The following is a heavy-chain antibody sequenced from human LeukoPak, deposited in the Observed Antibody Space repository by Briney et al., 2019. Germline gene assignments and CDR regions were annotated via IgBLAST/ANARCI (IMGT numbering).Heavy chain of an antibody. J-gene: IGHJ4*02. CDR3: TKDLQAAAAPSGY. D-gene: IGHD6-13*01. CDR1: GFTFSTSG. CDR2: ISYDGSTK. Sequence: PGKSLRLSCAASGFTFSTSGMHWVRQAPGKGLEWAAVISYDGSTKYYADSVKGRFIISRDNSKNTLYLQMNSLRAEDTAVYYCTKDLQAAAAPSGYWGQGTLVTVSS. V-gene: IGHV3-30*18.